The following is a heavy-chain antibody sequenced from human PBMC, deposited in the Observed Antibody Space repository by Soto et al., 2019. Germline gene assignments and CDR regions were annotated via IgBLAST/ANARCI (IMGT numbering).Heavy chain of an antibody. CDR1: GFTFSNYG. V-gene: IGHV3-30*18. CDR2: ISYDGSNK. J-gene: IGHJ6*02. CDR3: AKVIAATLPYFYYDLDV. Sequence: QVQLVESGGGVVQPARSLRLSCAASGFTFSNYGMHWVRQAPGKGLEWVTVISYDGSNKYYADSVKGRFTISRDNSKDTLYLQMSSLRPEDTAVYYCAKVIAATLPYFYYDLDVWGQGTMVTVSS. D-gene: IGHD2-15*01.